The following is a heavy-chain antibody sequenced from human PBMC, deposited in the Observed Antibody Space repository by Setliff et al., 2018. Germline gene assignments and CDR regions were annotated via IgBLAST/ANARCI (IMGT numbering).Heavy chain of an antibody. Sequence: PSETLSLTCTASGGSFGSGTYYWSWIRQPAGKVLEWIGLIQMTGNTNYNPSLQSRTTISIDTSKNQFSLKMTSVTAADTALYYCAGTPARGTTWLSPFDFWGQGILVTVPQ. CDR3: AGTPARGTTWLSPFDF. CDR1: GGSFGSGTYY. V-gene: IGHV4-61*02. CDR2: IQMTGNT. J-gene: IGHJ4*02. D-gene: IGHD3-9*01.